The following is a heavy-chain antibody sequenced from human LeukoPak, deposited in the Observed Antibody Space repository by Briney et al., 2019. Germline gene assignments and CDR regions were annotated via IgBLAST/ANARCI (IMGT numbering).Heavy chain of an antibody. CDR3: AKVEMSTSPGGIDY. J-gene: IGHJ4*02. V-gene: IGHV3-30*02. Sequence: QAGRSLRLSCAASGFTFSNFGMHWVRQAPGKGLEWVTFIRFDGTNKYYADSVKGRFTISRDNSKNTLYLQMNSLRVEDTAMYYCAKVEMSTSPGGIDYWGQGTLVTVSS. D-gene: IGHD5-24*01. CDR2: IRFDGTNK. CDR1: GFTFSNFG.